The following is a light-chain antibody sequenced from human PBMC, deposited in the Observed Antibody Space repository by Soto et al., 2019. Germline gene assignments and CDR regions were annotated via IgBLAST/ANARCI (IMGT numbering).Light chain of an antibody. V-gene: IGKV1-39*01. Sequence: DIQMTQSPSSLSASVGDRVTITCRASQSISSYLNWYQQKPGKAPKLLIYASSSLQSGVPSRFSGSGSGTDFTLTISSLQPEDFATYYCQQHYNTPRTFGQGTKVEI. CDR3: QQHYNTPRT. CDR1: QSISSY. J-gene: IGKJ1*01. CDR2: ASS.